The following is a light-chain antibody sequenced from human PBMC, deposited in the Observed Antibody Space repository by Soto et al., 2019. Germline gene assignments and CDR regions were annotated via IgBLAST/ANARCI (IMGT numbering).Light chain of an antibody. J-gene: IGLJ2*01. V-gene: IGLV1-44*01. CDR3: AAWDDSLNGVV. CDR2: DNN. Sequence: QSVLTQSPSASGTPGQRVTISCSGSSSNIGTNTVNWYQQLPGTAPKLLMYDNNQRPSGVPDRLSGSKSGTSASLAISGLQSEDEADYYCAAWDDSLNGVVFGGGTKLTVL. CDR1: SSNIGTNT.